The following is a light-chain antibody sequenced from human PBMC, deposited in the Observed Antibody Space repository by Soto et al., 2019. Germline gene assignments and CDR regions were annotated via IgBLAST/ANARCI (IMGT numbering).Light chain of an antibody. CDR3: AAWDDTLNAWV. CDR1: SSNIGAGYD. J-gene: IGLJ3*02. Sequence: QSVLTQPPSVSGAPGQRVTISCSGSSSNIGAGYDVQWYRQFPGTAPKLIIYANSDRPSGVPDRFSGSKSGTSASLAITGLQAEDEADYYCAAWDDTLNAWVFGGGTKLTVL. CDR2: ANS. V-gene: IGLV1-40*01.